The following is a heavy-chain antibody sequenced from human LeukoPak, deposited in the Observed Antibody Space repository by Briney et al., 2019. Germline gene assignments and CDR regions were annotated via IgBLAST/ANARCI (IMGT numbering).Heavy chain of an antibody. D-gene: IGHD1-26*01. J-gene: IGHJ4*02. Sequence: GGSLRLSCAASGFTVSTSYMNRVRQAPGKGLEWVSIIYSGGTTHYADSVKGRFTISRDNSKNTLYLHMNSLRAEDTAVYYCVRDFEATATYYFDDWGQGTLVTVSS. CDR1: GFTVSTSY. V-gene: IGHV3-66*01. CDR2: IYSGGTT. CDR3: VRDFEATATYYFDD.